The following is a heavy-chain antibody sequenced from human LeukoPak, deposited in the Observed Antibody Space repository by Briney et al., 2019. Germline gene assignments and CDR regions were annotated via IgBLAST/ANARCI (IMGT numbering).Heavy chain of an antibody. CDR2: IWYDGSNK. Sequence: GGSLRLSCAASGFTFSSYGMHWVRQAPGKGLEWVAVIWYDGSNKYYADSVKGRFTISRDNSKNTLYLQMNSLRAEATRVYSCAKASAAVPGNWGQGTLVTVSP. CDR3: AKASAAVPGN. J-gene: IGHJ4*02. D-gene: IGHD2-15*01. V-gene: IGHV3-33*06. CDR1: GFTFSSYG.